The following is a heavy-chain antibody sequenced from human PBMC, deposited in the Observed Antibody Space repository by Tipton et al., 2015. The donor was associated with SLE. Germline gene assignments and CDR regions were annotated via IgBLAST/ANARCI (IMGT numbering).Heavy chain of an antibody. Sequence: TLSLTCAVYGGSFSGYYWSWIRQPPGKGLEWIGEINHSGSTNYNPSLKSRVTISVDTSKNQFSLKLSSVTAADTAVYYCARDPPVGATSYWYFDLWGRGTLVTVSS. CDR2: INHSGST. V-gene: IGHV4-34*01. CDR3: ARDPPVGATSYWYFDL. D-gene: IGHD1-26*01. CDR1: GGSFSGYY. J-gene: IGHJ2*01.